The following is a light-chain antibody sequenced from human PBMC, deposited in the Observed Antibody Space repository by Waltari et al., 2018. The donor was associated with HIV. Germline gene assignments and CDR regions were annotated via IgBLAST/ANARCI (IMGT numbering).Light chain of an antibody. CDR1: IIGSHS. Sequence: SYVLTLPLSVSVAPGQTARITCRGNIIGSHSVHWYKQKPGQAPVLVVYDDSDRPSGIPERFSGSNSGNTATLTISRVEAGDEADYYCQVWDSSSDQVVFGGGTKLTVL. V-gene: IGLV3-21*02. CDR2: DDS. CDR3: QVWDSSSDQVV. J-gene: IGLJ2*01.